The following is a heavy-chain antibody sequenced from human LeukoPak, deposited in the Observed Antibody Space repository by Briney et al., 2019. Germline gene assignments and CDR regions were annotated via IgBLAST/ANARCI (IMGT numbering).Heavy chain of an antibody. Sequence: SETLSLTCTVSGGSVSSGSYYWSWIRQPPGKGLEWIGYIYYSGSTNYNPSLKSRVTISVDTSKNQFSLKLGSVTAADTAVYYCARGSGIVGMDVWGQGTTVTVSS. CDR2: IYYSGST. CDR3: ARGSGIVGMDV. D-gene: IGHD1-14*01. J-gene: IGHJ6*02. V-gene: IGHV4-61*01. CDR1: GGSVSSGSYY.